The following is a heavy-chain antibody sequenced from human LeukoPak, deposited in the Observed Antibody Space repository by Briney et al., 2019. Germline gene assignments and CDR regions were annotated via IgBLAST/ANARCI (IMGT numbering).Heavy chain of an antibody. CDR3: ARFSLWFGESNYYFDY. CDR1: GGSFSGYY. J-gene: IGHJ4*02. Sequence: PSETLSLTCAVYGGSFSGYYWSWIRQPPGKGLEWIGEINHSGSTNYNPSLKSRVTISVDTSKNQFSLKLSSVTAADTAVYYCARFSLWFGESNYYFDYWGQGTLVTVSS. D-gene: IGHD3-10*01. CDR2: INHSGST. V-gene: IGHV4-34*01.